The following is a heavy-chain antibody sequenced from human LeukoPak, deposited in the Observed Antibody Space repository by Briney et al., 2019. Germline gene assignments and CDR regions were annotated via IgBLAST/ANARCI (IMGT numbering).Heavy chain of an antibody. CDR3: ARGKMGYYGMDV. V-gene: IGHV3-48*01. CDR2: ISGSGSSI. D-gene: IGHD2-8*01. Sequence: GGSLRLSCAASGFTFSSYSMNWVRQAPGKGLEWVSYISGSGSSIYYADSVKGRFTISRDSAKNSLYLQMNSLRAEDTAVYYCARGKMGYYGMDVWGQGTTVTVS. CDR1: GFTFSSYS. J-gene: IGHJ6*02.